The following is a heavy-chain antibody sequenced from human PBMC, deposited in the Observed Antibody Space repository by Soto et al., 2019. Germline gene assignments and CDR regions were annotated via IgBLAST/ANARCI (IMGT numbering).Heavy chain of an antibody. D-gene: IGHD6-19*01. J-gene: IGHJ4*02. Sequence: PGVSLRLSCAASGFTFSTYAMSWVRQAPGKGLEWVSGISDSGGNTYYADSVKGRFTISRDNSKNTLYLQMNSLRAEDTAVHYCAKDFRSSSGWYFDYWGQGTLVTVSS. V-gene: IGHV3-23*01. CDR2: ISDSGGNT. CDR1: GFTFSTYA. CDR3: AKDFRSSSGWYFDY.